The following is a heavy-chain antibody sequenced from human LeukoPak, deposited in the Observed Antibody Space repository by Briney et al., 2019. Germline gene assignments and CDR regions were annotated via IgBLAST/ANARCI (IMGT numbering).Heavy chain of an antibody. CDR1: GGTFSSYA. CDR2: IIPIFGTA. J-gene: IGHJ4*02. D-gene: IGHD2-15*01. Sequence: SVKVSCKASGGTFSSYAISWVRQAPGQGLEWMGRIIPIFGTANYAQKFQGRVTITTDESTSTAYMELSSLGSEDTAVYYCARDQSHCSGGSCYLQPNPFDYWGQGTLVTVSS. V-gene: IGHV1-69*05. CDR3: ARDQSHCSGGSCYLQPNPFDY.